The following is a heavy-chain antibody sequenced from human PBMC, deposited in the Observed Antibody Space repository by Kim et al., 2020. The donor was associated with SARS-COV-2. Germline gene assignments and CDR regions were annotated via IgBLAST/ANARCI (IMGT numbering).Heavy chain of an antibody. V-gene: IGHV3-21*01. CDR1: GFTFNTYT. Sequence: GGSLRLSCAASGFTFNTYTMDWVRQAPGKGLEWVSSITVSSTHTYYADSVKGRFTISRDNARNSVYLQMNSLRVDDTAVYYCARGWIGPVGGYWGQGT. CDR3: ARGWIGPVGGY. J-gene: IGHJ4*02. CDR2: ITVSSTHT. D-gene: IGHD5-12*01.